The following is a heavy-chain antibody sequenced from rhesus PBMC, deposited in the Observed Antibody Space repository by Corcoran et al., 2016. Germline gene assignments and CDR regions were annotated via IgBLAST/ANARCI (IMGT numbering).Heavy chain of an antibody. V-gene: IGHV2S1*01. CDR3: ARERQHDY. D-gene: IGHD6-25*01. J-gene: IGHJ4*01. CDR1: GFSLRTSGMC. Sequence: QVTLKESGPALLKPTQNLTLTTTSSGFSLRTSGMCLAWIRQPPGKALEWLASIYWDDDKYYSTSLKSRLTISKDTSKNQVVLTMTNMDPVDTATYYCARERQHDYWGQGVLVTVSS. CDR2: IYWDDDK.